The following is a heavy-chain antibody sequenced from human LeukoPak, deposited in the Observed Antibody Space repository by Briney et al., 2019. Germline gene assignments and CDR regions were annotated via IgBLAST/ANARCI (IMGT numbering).Heavy chain of an antibody. J-gene: IGHJ4*02. Sequence: ASVKVSCKASGYTFTGYYMHWVRQAPGQGLEWMGWINPNSGGTNYAQKFQGRVTMTRDTSISTAYMELSRLRSDDTAVYYCASDPYYGSGSYVDYWGQGTLVTVSS. V-gene: IGHV1-2*02. D-gene: IGHD3-10*01. CDR1: GYTFTGYY. CDR2: INPNSGGT. CDR3: ASDPYYGSGSYVDY.